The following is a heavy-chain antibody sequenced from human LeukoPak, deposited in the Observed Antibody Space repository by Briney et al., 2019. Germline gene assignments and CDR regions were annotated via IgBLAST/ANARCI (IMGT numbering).Heavy chain of an antibody. D-gene: IGHD6-6*01. CDR1: GFTFSSYW. CDR3: ARIGYSSSSFDY. V-gene: IGHV3-7*01. Sequence: GGSLRLSCVAFGFTFSSYWMSWVRQIPGKGLEWVANIKQDGSHIYYVDSLKGRFTISRDNAKNSLYLQMNSLRVEDTAVYYCARIGYSSSSFDYWGQGTLVTVSS. CDR2: IKQDGSHI. J-gene: IGHJ4*02.